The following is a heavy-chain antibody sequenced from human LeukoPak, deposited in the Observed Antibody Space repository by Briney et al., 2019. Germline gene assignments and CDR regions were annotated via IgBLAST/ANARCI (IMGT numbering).Heavy chain of an antibody. J-gene: IGHJ3*02. CDR1: GYSFTSYW. V-gene: IGHV5-51*01. CDR2: IYPGDSDT. D-gene: IGHD2-15*01. Sequence: GESLKISCKGSGYSFTSYWIGWVRHMPGRGLEWTGIIYPGDSDTRYSPSFQGQVTISADKSISTAYLQWSSLKASDTAMYYCARSRKDSDAFDIWSQGTMATVSS. CDR3: ARSRKDSDAFDI.